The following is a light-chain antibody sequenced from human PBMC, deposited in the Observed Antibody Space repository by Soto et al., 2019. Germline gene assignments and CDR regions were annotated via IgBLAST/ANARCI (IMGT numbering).Light chain of an antibody. CDR2: GAS. CDR1: QSVSSSY. J-gene: IGKJ1*01. Sequence: EIVLTQSPGTLSLSPGDRATLSCRASQSVSSSYLAWYQQKPGQAPRLLIYGASSRATGIPDRFSGSGSGTDFTLTISRLEPEDFAVYYCQQYGSSQTFGQGTKVEIK. V-gene: IGKV3-20*01. CDR3: QQYGSSQT.